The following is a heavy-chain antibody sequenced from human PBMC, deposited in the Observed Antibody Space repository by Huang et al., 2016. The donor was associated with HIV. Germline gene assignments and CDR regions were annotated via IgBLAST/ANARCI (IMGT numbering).Heavy chain of an antibody. CDR3: ATKTAGMDI. J-gene: IGHJ6*02. CDR2: IKQDESEK. Sequence: LVESGGRSVQPGGSIRLSCVGSTFTFGAYWMSWVRQPTGKGLEWVANIKQDESEKDDVDSVKGRFNISRDNAKKVLFLEMDTLRVEDTAIYFCATKTAGMDIWGQGTTVTVSS. V-gene: IGHV3-7*01. CDR1: TFTFGAYW.